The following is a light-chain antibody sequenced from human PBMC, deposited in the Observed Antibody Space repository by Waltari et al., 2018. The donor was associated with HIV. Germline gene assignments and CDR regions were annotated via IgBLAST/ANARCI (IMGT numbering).Light chain of an antibody. CDR1: SLRSYY. V-gene: IGLV3-19*01. CDR2: GKN. Sequence: SSELTQDPAVSVALGQTVRITCQGDSLRSYYASWYQQKPGQAPLLVIYGKNNRPSGIPDRFSGSSSGNTASLTITGAQAEDEADYYCNSRDSSGNPRFGGGTKLTVL. CDR3: NSRDSSGNPR. J-gene: IGLJ2*01.